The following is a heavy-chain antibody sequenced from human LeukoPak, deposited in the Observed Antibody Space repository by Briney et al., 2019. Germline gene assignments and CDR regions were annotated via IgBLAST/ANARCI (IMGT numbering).Heavy chain of an antibody. Sequence: SETLSLTCTVSGGSISSGGYYWSWIRQHPGKGLEWIGCIYYRGGSTYYNPSLKSRVTISVDTSKNQFSLKLSSVTAADTAVYYCARVQGLSSRPFDYWGQGTLVTVSS. D-gene: IGHD3-10*01. CDR1: GGSISSGGYY. CDR3: ARVQGLSSRPFDY. V-gene: IGHV4-31*03. CDR2: IYYRGGST. J-gene: IGHJ4*02.